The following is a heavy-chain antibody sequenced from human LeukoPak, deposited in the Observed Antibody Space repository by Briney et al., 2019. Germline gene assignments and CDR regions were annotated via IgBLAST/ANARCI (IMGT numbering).Heavy chain of an antibody. CDR1: GVSISDGRYY. J-gene: IGHJ3*02. D-gene: IGHD2-2*01. CDR2: KYYSGSA. Sequence: SETLSLTCGVSGVSISDGRYYWTWIRQRPGKGLEWIGYKYYSGSAKYDPSLKSRLTISIDTPKNQFSLHLSSVTAADTAMYYCATPYCSSLSCLDVFNIWGQGTMVTVSS. CDR3: ATPYCSSLSCLDVFNI. V-gene: IGHV4-31*11.